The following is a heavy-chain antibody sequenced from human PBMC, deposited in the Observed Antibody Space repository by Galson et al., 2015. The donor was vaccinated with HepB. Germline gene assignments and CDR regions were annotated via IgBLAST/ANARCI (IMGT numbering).Heavy chain of an antibody. CDR2: ISGGGTST. Sequence: SLRLSCAASGFTFSTHAMTWVRQVPGKGLEWLSTISGGGTSTYYTDSVKGRFTISRDNSKNTLYLQMRSLRAEDAAVYYWAQGYGLFESWGQGVLVTVSS. CDR3: AQGYGLFES. V-gene: IGHV3-23*01. J-gene: IGHJ5*01. CDR1: GFTFSTHA. D-gene: IGHD4-17*01.